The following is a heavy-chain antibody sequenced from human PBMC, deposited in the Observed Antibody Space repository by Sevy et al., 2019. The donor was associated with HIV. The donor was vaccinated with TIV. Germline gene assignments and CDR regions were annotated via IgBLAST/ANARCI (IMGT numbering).Heavy chain of an antibody. Sequence: SETLSLTCTVSGGSISSYYWSWIRQPPGKGLEYIGYIHYTGSANYNPSLKSRVTISIDTSKNQFPLKLSSVTAAETAVYYCTRAPPVRSGDDSLNWFDPWGQGSLVTVSS. CDR3: TRAPPVRSGDDSLNWFDP. CDR2: IHYTGSA. V-gene: IGHV4-59*01. D-gene: IGHD5-12*01. CDR1: GGSISSYY. J-gene: IGHJ5*02.